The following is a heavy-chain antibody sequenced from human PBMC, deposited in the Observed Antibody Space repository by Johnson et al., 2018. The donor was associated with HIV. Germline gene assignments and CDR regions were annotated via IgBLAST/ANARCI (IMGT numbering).Heavy chain of an antibody. Sequence: QVQLVESGGGLVKPGGSLRVSCAASGFKFKDYYMSWIRQAPGKGLEWISYISSRGGIRYYADSVKGRFTVSRDNAKNSLYLQMNSLRVEDTAVYYCARDSTPWGGDEVGYAFDVWGQGTMVTVSS. V-gene: IGHV3-11*04. J-gene: IGHJ3*01. CDR2: ISSRGGIR. D-gene: IGHD7-27*01. CDR3: ARDSTPWGGDEVGYAFDV. CDR1: GFKFKDYY.